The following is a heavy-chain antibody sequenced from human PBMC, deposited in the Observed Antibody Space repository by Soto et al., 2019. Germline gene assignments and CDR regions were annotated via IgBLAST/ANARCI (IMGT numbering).Heavy chain of an antibody. CDR2: ISGSGNYT. J-gene: IGHJ4*02. CDR3: AREGINNYNEYYFDS. V-gene: IGHV3-21*01. Sequence: WGSLRLSCAASGFTFSTYSRNWVRQAPGKGLEWVSSISGSGNYTHYADFLRGRFTISRDNAKTSLYLQMNSLRAEDTAVYYCAREGINNYNEYYFDSWGQGTVVTVSS. D-gene: IGHD4-4*01. CDR1: GFTFSTYS.